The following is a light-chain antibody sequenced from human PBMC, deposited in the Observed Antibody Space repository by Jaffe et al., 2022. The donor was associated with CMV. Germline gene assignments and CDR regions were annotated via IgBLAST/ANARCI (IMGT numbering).Light chain of an antibody. V-gene: IGLV1-47*01. CDR1: SSNIGSNS. J-gene: IGLJ3*02. CDR3: AVWDDSLSGWV. Sequence: QSVLTQAPSASGTPGQRVTISCSGSSSNIGSNSVYWYHQFPGTAPKLLIYRNNQRPSGVPDRFSGSKSDTSASLAISGLRSEDEADYYCAVWDDSLSGWVFGGGTKLTVL. CDR2: RNN.